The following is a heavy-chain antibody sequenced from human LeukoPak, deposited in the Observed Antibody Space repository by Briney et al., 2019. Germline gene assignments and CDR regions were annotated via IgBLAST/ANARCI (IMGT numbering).Heavy chain of an antibody. D-gene: IGHD2-15*01. CDR2: GDESST. Sequence: GDESSTTYADSVKGRFTISRDNAKNTLYLQMNTLRAEDTAVYYCARVRDCGGGSCFSYLDYWGQGTLVTVSS. J-gene: IGHJ4*02. V-gene: IGHV3-74*01. CDR3: ARVRDCGGGSCFSYLDY.